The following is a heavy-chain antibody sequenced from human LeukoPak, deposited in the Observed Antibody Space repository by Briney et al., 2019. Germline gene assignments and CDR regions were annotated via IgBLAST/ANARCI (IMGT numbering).Heavy chain of an antibody. Sequence: GGSLRLSCAASGFTFSSYAMHWVRQAPGKGLEWVAVISYDGSNKYYADSVKGRFTISRDNSKNTLYLQMNSLRAEDTAVYYCARGGRWLQFRTDFANGVFPYFDYWGQGTLVTVST. CDR1: GFTFSSYA. J-gene: IGHJ4*02. V-gene: IGHV3-30*01. D-gene: IGHD5-24*01. CDR2: ISYDGSNK. CDR3: ARGGRWLQFRTDFANGVFPYFDY.